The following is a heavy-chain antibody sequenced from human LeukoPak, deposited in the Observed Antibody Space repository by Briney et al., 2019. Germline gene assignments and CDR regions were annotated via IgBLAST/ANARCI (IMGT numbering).Heavy chain of an antibody. CDR3: ARDRQPYGSGSLNWFDP. CDR1: GFTFSSYS. V-gene: IGHV3-21*01. D-gene: IGHD3-10*01. J-gene: IGHJ5*02. CDR2: ISSSNSYI. Sequence: PGGSLRLSCAASGFTFSSYSMNWVRQAPGKGLEWVSSISSSNSYIYYAVSVKGRFTISRDNAKNSLYLQMNSLRAEDTAVYYCARDRQPYGSGSLNWFDPWGQGTLVTVSS.